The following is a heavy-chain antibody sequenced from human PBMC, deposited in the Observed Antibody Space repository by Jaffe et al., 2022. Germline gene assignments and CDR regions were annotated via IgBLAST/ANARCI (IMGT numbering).Heavy chain of an antibody. CDR2: ISGSGGST. D-gene: IGHD2-2*01. V-gene: IGHV3-23*01. CDR3: AKNPYRIVVVPAAMPGGVLGSFDP. J-gene: IGHJ5*02. CDR1: GFTFSSYA. Sequence: EVQLLESGGGLVQPGGSLRLSCAASGFTFSSYAMSWVRQAPGKGLEWVSAISGSGGSTYYADSVKGRFTISRDNSKNTLYLQMNSLRAEDTAVYYCAKNPYRIVVVPAAMPGGVLGSFDPWGQGTLVTVSS.